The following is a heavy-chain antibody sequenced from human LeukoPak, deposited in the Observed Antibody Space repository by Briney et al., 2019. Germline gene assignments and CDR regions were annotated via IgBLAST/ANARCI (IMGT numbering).Heavy chain of an antibody. CDR3: AKDIGGGQLASSLDY. Sequence: GGSLRLSCAASGFTFDDYAMHWVRQAPGKGLEWVSIISGDGGSKYYADSVKGRFTISRDNSKNSLYLQMNSLRTEDTALYYCAKDIGGGQLASSLDYWGQGTLVTVSS. CDR1: GFTFDDYA. V-gene: IGHV3-43*02. J-gene: IGHJ4*02. D-gene: IGHD6-13*01. CDR2: ISGDGGSK.